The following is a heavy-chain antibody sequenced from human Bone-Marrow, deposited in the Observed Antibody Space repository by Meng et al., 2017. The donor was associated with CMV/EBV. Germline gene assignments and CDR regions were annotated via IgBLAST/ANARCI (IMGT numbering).Heavy chain of an antibody. CDR1: GFIFSNYA. D-gene: IGHD3-3*01. Sequence: GGSLRLSCAASGFIFSNYALYWVRQAPGKGLESVAVISSDGTNKLHADSVEGRFTISRDNSKNTLYLQMSSLRAEDTAVYYCARAVDINFRFLASYYNGMDVWGQGTTVTVSS. V-gene: IGHV3-30*04. CDR2: ISSDGTNK. J-gene: IGHJ6*02. CDR3: ARAVDINFRFLASYYNGMDV.